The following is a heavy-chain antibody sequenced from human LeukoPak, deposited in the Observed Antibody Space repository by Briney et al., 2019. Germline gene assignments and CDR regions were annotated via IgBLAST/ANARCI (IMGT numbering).Heavy chain of an antibody. CDR1: GFTFSNAW. Sequence: GSLRLSCAASGFTFSNAWMSWVRQAPGKGLEWIGHSGSTNYNPSLKSRVTISVDTSKNQFSLKLTSVTAADTAVYYCARHGNWNSRQYYFDYWGQGTLVTVSS. D-gene: IGHD1-7*01. CDR3: ARHGNWNSRQYYFDY. J-gene: IGHJ4*02. CDR2: SGST. V-gene: IGHV4-59*08.